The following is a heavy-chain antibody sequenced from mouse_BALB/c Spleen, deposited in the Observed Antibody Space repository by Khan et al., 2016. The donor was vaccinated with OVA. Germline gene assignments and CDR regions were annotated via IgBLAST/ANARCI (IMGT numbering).Heavy chain of an antibody. Sequence: EVQLQQSGPGLVKPSQSLSLTCTVTGYSITTDYAWNWIRQFPGNKLEWKGYISYSGNNKYNPSLKSRISINRDTSKNQFFLQLKSVTTEDTARYYCARVYGGDFDYWGQGTTLTVSS. D-gene: IGHD1-1*01. CDR1: GYSITTDYA. V-gene: IGHV3-2*02. CDR3: ARVYGGDFDY. J-gene: IGHJ2*01. CDR2: ISYSGNN.